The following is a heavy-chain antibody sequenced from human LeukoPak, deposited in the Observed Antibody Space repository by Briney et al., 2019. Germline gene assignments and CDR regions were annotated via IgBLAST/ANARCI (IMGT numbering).Heavy chain of an antibody. D-gene: IGHD3-22*01. CDR1: GGTFSRFT. CDR2: ITPIFGTA. J-gene: IGHJ4*02. Sequence: SVKVSCKASGGTFSRFTISWVRQAPGQGFEWMGGITPIFGTANFALKFQGRVSITADESTSTAFMELSSLRSEDTAVYYCAREWGLESSGYYYAYWGQGTLVTVSS. V-gene: IGHV1-69*13. CDR3: AREWGLESSGYYYAY.